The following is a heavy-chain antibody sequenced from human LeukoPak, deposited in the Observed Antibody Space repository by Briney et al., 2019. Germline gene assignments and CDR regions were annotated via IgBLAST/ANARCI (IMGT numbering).Heavy chain of an antibody. V-gene: IGHV4-59*01. Sequence: SETLSLTCTVSGVSISSYYWSWLRQPPGKGLEYIGYIYYSGSTNYNPSLKSRVTISVDTSKNQFSLKLSSVTAADTAVYYCARGKWDLESGEAFDIWGQGTMVTVSS. D-gene: IGHD1-26*01. CDR3: ARGKWDLESGEAFDI. CDR2: IYYSGST. CDR1: GVSISSYY. J-gene: IGHJ3*02.